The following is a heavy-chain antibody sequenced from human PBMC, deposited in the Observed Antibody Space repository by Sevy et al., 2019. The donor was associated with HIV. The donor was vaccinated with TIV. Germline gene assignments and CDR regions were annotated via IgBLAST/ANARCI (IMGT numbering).Heavy chain of an antibody. V-gene: IGHV3-13*01. D-gene: IGHD4-17*01. CDR3: AREYYGGDYYYGMDV. CDR2: IGTAGDT. CDR1: GFTFSSYD. J-gene: IGHJ6*02. Sequence: GGSLRLSCAASGFTFSSYDMHRVRQATGKGLEWVSAIGTAGDTYYPGSVKGRFTISRENAKNSLYLQMNSLRAGETTVYYCAREYYGGDYYYGMDVWGQGTTVTVSS.